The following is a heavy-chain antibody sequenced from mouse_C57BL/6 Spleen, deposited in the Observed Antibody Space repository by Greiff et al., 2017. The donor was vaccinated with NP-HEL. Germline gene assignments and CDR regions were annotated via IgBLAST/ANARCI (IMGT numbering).Heavy chain of an antibody. V-gene: IGHV1-80*01. CDR3: ARLATTAYAMDY. CDR2: IYPGDGDT. D-gene: IGHD1-2*01. J-gene: IGHJ4*01. Sequence: VQLQQSGAELVKPGASVKISCKASGYAFSSYWMNWVKQRPGKGLEWIGQIYPGDGDTNYNGKFKGKATLTADKSSSTAYMQLSSLTSEDSAVEFCARLATTAYAMDYWGQGTSVTVSS. CDR1: GYAFSSYW.